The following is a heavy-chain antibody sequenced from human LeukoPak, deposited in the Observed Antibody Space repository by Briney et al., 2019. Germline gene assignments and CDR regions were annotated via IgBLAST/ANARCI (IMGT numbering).Heavy chain of an antibody. CDR3: GRYWPQEGGD. CDR2: TIYYTGNT. J-gene: IGHJ4*02. V-gene: IGHV4-39*01. D-gene: IGHD2-21*01. CDR1: GGSISSSSYY. Sequence: SETLSLTCSVSGGSISSSSYYCGWIRQPPGKGLEWIGSTIYYTGNTDYNPSLKSRVTISIDTAKNQFSLKLNSVTAADTAVYYCGRYWPQEGGDWGQGILVTVSS.